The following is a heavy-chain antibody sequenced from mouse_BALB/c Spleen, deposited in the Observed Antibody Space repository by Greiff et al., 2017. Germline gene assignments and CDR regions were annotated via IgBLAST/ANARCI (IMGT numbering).Heavy chain of an antibody. CDR3: ARDGGWLLPAFAY. V-gene: IGHV5-6-5*01. Sequence: EVKLMESGGGLVKPGGSLKLSCAASGFTFSSYTMSWVRQTPEKRLEWVATISSGGSTYYPDSVKGRFTIPRDNARNILYLQMSSLRSEDTAMYYCARDGGWLLPAFAYWGQGTLVTVSA. CDR1: GFTFSSYT. D-gene: IGHD2-3*01. J-gene: IGHJ3*01. CDR2: ISSGGST.